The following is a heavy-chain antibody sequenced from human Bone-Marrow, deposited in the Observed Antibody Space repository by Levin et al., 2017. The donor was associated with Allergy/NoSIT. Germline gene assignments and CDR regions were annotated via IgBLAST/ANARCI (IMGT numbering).Heavy chain of an antibody. D-gene: IGHD5-12*01. CDR3: ARATVYSGYCWFDL. V-gene: IGHV5-51*01. CDR2: IDPADSNT. Sequence: AASVKVSCKGSGYSFTSYWIGWVRQMPGRGLEWMGIIDPADSNTRYSPSFQGQVTISADKSINAAYLQWSSLKASDTAMYYCARATVYSGYCWFDLWGQGTLVTVSS. CDR1: GYSFTSYW. J-gene: IGHJ5*02.